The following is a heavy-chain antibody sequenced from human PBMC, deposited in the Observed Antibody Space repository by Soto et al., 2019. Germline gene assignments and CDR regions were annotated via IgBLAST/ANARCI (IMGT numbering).Heavy chain of an antibody. CDR2: ISTYNGKT. CDR1: GYTFSTYP. D-gene: IGHD6-13*01. CDR3: ARDRVEAALGTFDQ. V-gene: IGHV1-18*01. J-gene: IGHJ4*02. Sequence: ASVKVSCKTSGYTFSTYPISWVRQAPGQGLEWVGWISTYNGKTNYGQKFQGRVTITTDTSTCTAYMDLRNLRSDDTAVYYCARDRVEAALGTFDQWGQGTLVTVSS.